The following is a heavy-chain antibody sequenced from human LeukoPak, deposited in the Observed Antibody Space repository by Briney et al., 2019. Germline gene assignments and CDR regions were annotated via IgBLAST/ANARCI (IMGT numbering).Heavy chain of an antibody. D-gene: IGHD6-19*01. CDR3: ARDQGSGWYYFDY. V-gene: IGHV3-21*01. Sequence: PGGSLRLSCAASGFTFSSYSMNWVRQAPGKGLEWVSSISSSSSYIYYADSVKGRFTISRDNAKNSLYLQMNSLKAEDTAVYYCARDQGSGWYYFDYWGREPWSPSPQ. CDR1: GFTFSSYS. J-gene: IGHJ4*02. CDR2: ISSSSSYI.